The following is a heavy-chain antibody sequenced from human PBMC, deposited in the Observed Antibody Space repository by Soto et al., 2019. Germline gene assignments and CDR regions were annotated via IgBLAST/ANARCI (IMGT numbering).Heavy chain of an antibody. Sequence: LRLSCAASGFIFSGSAIHWVRQASGKGLEWVGRIRSRANNFATSSAASVKGRFTFSRDDSKNTAYLQMNTLKPEDTAVYYCARGQGAAIGDYYYYYGMDVWGQGTTVTVSS. CDR3: ARGQGAAIGDYYYYYGMDV. CDR1: GFIFSGSA. J-gene: IGHJ6*02. D-gene: IGHD2-2*02. CDR2: IRSRANNFAT. V-gene: IGHV3-73*01.